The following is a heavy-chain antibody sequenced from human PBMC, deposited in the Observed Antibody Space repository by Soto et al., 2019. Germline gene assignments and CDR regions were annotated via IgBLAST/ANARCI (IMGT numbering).Heavy chain of an antibody. V-gene: IGHV1-3*01. D-gene: IGHD2-8*01. J-gene: IGHJ4*02. CDR2: INAGNGNT. Sequence: ASVKVSCKASGYTFTSYAMHWVRQAPGQRLEWMGWINAGNGNTKYSQKFQGRVTITRDTSASTAYMELSSLRSEDTAVYYCARDLGYCTNGVCYPSGFDYWGQGTLVTSPQ. CDR1: GYTFTSYA. CDR3: ARDLGYCTNGVCYPSGFDY.